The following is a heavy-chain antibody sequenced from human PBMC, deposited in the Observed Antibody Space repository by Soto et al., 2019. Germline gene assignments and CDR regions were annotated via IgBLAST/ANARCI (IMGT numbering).Heavy chain of an antibody. CDR1: GFTVSSNY. CDR2: IYSGGST. J-gene: IGHJ6*04. D-gene: IGHD2-2*02. V-gene: IGHV3-66*01. CDR3: ARDGGGCSSTSCYRVGMDV. Sequence: EVQLVESGGGLVQPGGSLRLSCAASGFTVSSNYMSWVRQAPGKGLEWVSVIYSGGSTYYADSVKGRFTISRDNSKNTLYLQMNSLRAEDTAVYYCARDGGGCSSTSCYRVGMDVWGKGTTVTVSS.